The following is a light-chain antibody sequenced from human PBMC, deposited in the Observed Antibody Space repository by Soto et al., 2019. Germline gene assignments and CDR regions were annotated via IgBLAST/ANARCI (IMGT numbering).Light chain of an antibody. Sequence: QSVLTQPRSVSGSPGQSVTISCTGTSSDVGGYNYVSWYQQHPGKAPKLMIYDVNKRPSGVPDRYSGSKSGNTASLTISGLQAEDEAAYYCCSYAGTYTHYVFGTGTKLTVL. V-gene: IGLV2-11*01. CDR2: DVN. CDR1: SSDVGGYNY. J-gene: IGLJ1*01. CDR3: CSYAGTYTHYV.